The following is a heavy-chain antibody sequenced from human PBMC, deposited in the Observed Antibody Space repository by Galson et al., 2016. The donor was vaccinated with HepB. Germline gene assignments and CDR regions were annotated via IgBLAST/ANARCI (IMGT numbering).Heavy chain of an antibody. CDR1: GYTFTSYV. Sequence: SVKVSCKASGYTFTSYVMHWVRQAPGQRLEWMGWIDAGNGNTKYSQKFQGRATITWDTSATTAYMELSSLKSEDTAVYYCARDPPRYASGGSCNYYYYMDVWGQGTSVTVSS. V-gene: IGHV1-3*01. D-gene: IGHD2-15*01. CDR3: ARDPPRYASGGSCNYYYYMDV. J-gene: IGHJ6*02. CDR2: IDAGNGNT.